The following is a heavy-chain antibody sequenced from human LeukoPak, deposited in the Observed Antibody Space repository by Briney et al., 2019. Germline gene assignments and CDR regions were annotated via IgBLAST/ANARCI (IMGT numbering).Heavy chain of an antibody. CDR1: GSSITSTYY. Sequence: SETLSLTCTVSGSSITSTYYWAWFRQPPGKGLEWIATVFQLQTVRSFYNKSLESRVTMSLDTSQNQFSLNLTSVTAADMALYFCARVLHAPKFIDSWGQGTLVTVSS. D-gene: IGHD2-8*01. V-gene: IGHV4-38-2*02. J-gene: IGHJ4*02. CDR2: VFQLQTVRS. CDR3: ARVLHAPKFIDS.